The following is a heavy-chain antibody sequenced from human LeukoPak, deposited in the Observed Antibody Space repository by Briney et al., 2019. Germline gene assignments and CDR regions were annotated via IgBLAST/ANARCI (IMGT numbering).Heavy chain of an antibody. Sequence: ASVKVSCKASGYTFTSYYIHWVRQAPGQGLEWMGIINPSGGSTSYAQKFQGRVTMTRDTSTSTVYMELSSLRSEDTAVYYCARPGIAVAGSDHPFDYWGQGTLVTVSS. CDR3: ARPGIAVAGSDHPFDY. V-gene: IGHV1-46*01. CDR1: GYTFTSYY. J-gene: IGHJ4*02. D-gene: IGHD6-19*01. CDR2: INPSGGST.